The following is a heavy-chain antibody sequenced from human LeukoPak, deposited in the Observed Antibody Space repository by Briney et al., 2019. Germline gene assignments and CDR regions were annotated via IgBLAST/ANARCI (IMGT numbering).Heavy chain of an antibody. J-gene: IGHJ3*02. CDR2: MYYSGST. D-gene: IGHD6-6*01. V-gene: IGHV4-59*01. Sequence: SETLSLTCTVSGGSISSYYWSWLRQPPGKGLEGMGYMYYSGSTNYNPSLNSRVTISVDTSKNQFSLKLSSVTAADTAVYYCARDSSYAFDIWGQGTMVTVSS. CDR1: GGSISSYY. CDR3: ARDSSYAFDI.